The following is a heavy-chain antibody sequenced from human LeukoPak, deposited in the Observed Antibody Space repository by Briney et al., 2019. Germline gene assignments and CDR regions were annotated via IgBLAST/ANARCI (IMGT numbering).Heavy chain of an antibody. Sequence: PSETLSLTCTVSGASISSYYWSWIRQPPGKGLEWIGYIYYSGSTNYNPSLKSRVTISLDTSKNQFSLKLSSVTAADTAVYYCARGGGGYYEDVWGKGTTVTISS. CDR2: IYYSGST. J-gene: IGHJ6*04. CDR3: ARGGGGYYEDV. D-gene: IGHD3-22*01. V-gene: IGHV4-59*01. CDR1: GASISSYY.